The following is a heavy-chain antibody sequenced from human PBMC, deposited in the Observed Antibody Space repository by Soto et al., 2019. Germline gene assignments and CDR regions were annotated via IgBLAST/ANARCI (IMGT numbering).Heavy chain of an antibody. CDR1: GGSFSDYY. CDR2: INHSGST. V-gene: IGHV4-34*01. D-gene: IGHD2-15*01. Sequence: QVQLRQWGAGLLKPSETLSLTCAVFGGSFSDYYWRWIRQPSGKGLEWIGEINHSGSTNYNPSLKSRATISIDTSKNQFSLKLNSVTAADTAVYYCARRCSGSSCYTSGAFDIWGQGTMVTVS. J-gene: IGHJ3*02. CDR3: ARRCSGSSCYTSGAFDI.